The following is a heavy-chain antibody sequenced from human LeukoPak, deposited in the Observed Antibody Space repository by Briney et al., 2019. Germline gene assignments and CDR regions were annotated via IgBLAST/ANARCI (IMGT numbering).Heavy chain of an antibody. CDR1: GFTFSSYG. CDR2: ISYDGSNK. J-gene: IGHJ3*02. CDR3: AKDVHIVVVTDAFDI. D-gene: IGHD2-21*02. Sequence: PGRSLRLSCAASGFTFSSYGMPWVRQAPGKGLEWVAVISYDGSNKYYADSVKGRFTISRDNSKNTLYLQMNSLRAEDTAVYYCAKDVHIVVVTDAFDIWGQGTMVTVSS. V-gene: IGHV3-30*18.